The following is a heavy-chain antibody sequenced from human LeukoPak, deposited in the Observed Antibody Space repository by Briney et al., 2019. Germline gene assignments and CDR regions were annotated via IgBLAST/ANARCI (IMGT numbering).Heavy chain of an antibody. Sequence: SVKVSCKASGGTFSSYTISWVRRAPGQGLEWMGRIIPIFGIANYAQKFQGRVTITADKSTSTAYMELSSLRSEDTAVYYCARGGIAARYGMDVWGQGTTVTVSS. D-gene: IGHD6-6*01. V-gene: IGHV1-69*02. J-gene: IGHJ6*02. CDR2: IIPIFGIA. CDR3: ARGGIAARYGMDV. CDR1: GGTFSSYT.